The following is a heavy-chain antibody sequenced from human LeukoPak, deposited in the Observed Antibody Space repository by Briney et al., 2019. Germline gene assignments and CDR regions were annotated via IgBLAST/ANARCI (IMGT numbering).Heavy chain of an antibody. CDR2: INPNSGGT. D-gene: IGHD1-26*01. CDR3: GRLNGATNAFDI. V-gene: IGHV1-2*02. Sequence: GASVKVSCKASGYTFTGYYMHRVRQAPGQGLEWMGWINPNSGGTNYAQKFQGRVTMTRDTSISTAYMELSRLRSDDTAVYYCGRLNGATNAFDIWGQGTMVTVSS. J-gene: IGHJ3*02. CDR1: GYTFTGYY.